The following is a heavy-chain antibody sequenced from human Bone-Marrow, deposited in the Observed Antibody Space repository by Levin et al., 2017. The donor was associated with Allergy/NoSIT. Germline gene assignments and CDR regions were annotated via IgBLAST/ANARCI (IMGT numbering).Heavy chain of an antibody. CDR1: GGSISSYY. Sequence: SQTLSLTCTVSGGSISSYYWSWIRQPPGKGLEWIGYIYYSGSTNYNPSLKSRVTISVDTSKNQFSLKLSSVTAADTAVYYCSKLERRPRGAFDIWGQGTMVTVSS. D-gene: IGHD1-1*01. V-gene: IGHV4-59*01. CDR3: SKLERRPRGAFDI. J-gene: IGHJ3*02. CDR2: IYYSGST.